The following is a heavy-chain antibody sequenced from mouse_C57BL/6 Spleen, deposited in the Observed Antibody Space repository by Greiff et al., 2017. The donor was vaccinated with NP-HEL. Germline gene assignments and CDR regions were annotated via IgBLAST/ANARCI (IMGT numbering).Heavy chain of an antibody. J-gene: IGHJ4*01. CDR1: GFSLTSYG. CDR2: IWSGGST. V-gene: IGHV2-2*01. CDR3: ARKGVTTTGDAMDY. D-gene: IGHD2-2*01. Sequence: VQLQQSGPGLVQPSQSLSITCTVSGFSLTSYGVHWVRQSPGKGLEWLGVIWSGGSTDYNAAFITRLSISKEKSKSQVFFKMNSLQADDTAIYYCARKGVTTTGDAMDYWGQGTSVTVSS.